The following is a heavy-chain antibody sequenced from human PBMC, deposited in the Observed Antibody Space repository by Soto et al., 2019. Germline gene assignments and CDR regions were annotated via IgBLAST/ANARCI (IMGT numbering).Heavy chain of an antibody. V-gene: IGHV1-8*01. Sequence: ASVKVSCKASGYTFTSYDINWVRQATGQGLEWKGWMNPNSGNTGYAQKFQGRVTMTRNTSISTAYMELSSLRSEDTAVYYCARTGRSNRANTYYYMDVWGKGTTVTVSS. CDR1: GYTFTSYD. CDR2: MNPNSGNT. CDR3: ARTGRSNRANTYYYMDV. D-gene: IGHD2-8*01. J-gene: IGHJ6*03.